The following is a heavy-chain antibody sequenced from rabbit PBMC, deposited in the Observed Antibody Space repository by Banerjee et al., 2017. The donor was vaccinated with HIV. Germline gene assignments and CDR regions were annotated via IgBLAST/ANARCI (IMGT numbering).Heavy chain of an antibody. J-gene: IGHJ4*01. D-gene: IGHD4-1*01. CDR1: GSDISSNA. Sequence: QEQLEESGGDLVKPEGSLTLTCKASGSDISSNAMCWVRQAPGKGLEWIACINTSSGSTVYETWAKGRFTISRTASTTVALQMTILTAAYTASYFCSRDLAGVIVWNFSLWCPGTLVTVS. CDR3: SRDLAGVIVWNFSL. CDR2: INTSSGST. V-gene: IGHV1S45*01.